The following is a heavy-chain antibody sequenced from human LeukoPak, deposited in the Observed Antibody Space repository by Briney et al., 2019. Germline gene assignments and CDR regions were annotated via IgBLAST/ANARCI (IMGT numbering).Heavy chain of an antibody. J-gene: IGHJ4*02. CDR3: ATGGRFWSAYYDF. Sequence: ASVKVSCKASGYTFISYGISWVRQAPGQGLEWMGWISAHNGNTYYAQSLQGRVTMTAETSTSTAYMELRSLRCDDTAVYYCATGGRFWSAYYDFWGRGTLVTVSS. CDR2: ISAHNGNT. V-gene: IGHV1-18*01. CDR1: GYTFISYG. D-gene: IGHD3-3*01.